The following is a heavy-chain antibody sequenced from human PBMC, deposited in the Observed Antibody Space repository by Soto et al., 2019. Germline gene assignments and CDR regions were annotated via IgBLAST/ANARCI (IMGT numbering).Heavy chain of an antibody. V-gene: IGHV4-59*01. CDR3: ARVQSTSWGYYYAVDV. CDR1: GGSISSYY. D-gene: IGHD2-2*01. J-gene: IGHJ6*01. CDR2: ISYSGST. Sequence: SETLSLTCRISGGSISSYYWNWIRQPPGKGLEWIGFISYSGSTNYDPALTSRVTISVDTSKDQFSLRLNSVTAADTAVYYCARVQSTSWGYYYAVDVWGQGTTVTVSS.